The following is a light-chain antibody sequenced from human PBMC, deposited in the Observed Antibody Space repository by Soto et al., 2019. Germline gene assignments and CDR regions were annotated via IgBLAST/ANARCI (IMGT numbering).Light chain of an antibody. J-gene: IGLJ2*01. CDR3: SSYTSTSTVVV. CDR1: TSDIGSYKY. Sequence: QSALTQPASVSGSPGQSITMSCTGTTSDIGSYKYVSWYQQRPGKAPKLMIYDVSNRPSGVSNRFSGSKSGNTASLTISGLQAEDEADYYCSSYTSTSTVVVFGGGTKLTVL. V-gene: IGLV2-14*01. CDR2: DVS.